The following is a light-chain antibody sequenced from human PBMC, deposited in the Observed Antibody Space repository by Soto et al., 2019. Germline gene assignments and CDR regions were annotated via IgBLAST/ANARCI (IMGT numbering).Light chain of an antibody. Sequence: QPVLPQSPSASASLGASVKLTCTLSSGHINYAIAWHQQQSEKGPRYLMKLNSDGSHSKGDGIPDRFSGSSSGAERYLTISSLQSEDEADYYCQNWGSGIVVFGGGTKLTVL. CDR2: LNSDGSH. J-gene: IGLJ2*01. V-gene: IGLV4-69*01. CDR3: QNWGSGIVV. CDR1: SGHINYA.